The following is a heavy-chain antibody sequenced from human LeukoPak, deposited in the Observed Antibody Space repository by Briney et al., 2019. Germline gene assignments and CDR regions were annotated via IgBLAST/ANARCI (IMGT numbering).Heavy chain of an antibody. J-gene: IGHJ6*02. Sequence: GGSLRLSCAASGFTVSSNYMSWVRQAPGKGLEWVAVIWYDGSIKYYADSVKGRFTISRDNSKNTLYLQMNSLRAEDTAVYYCARAGCSGGSCYSGGMDVWGQGTTVTVSS. D-gene: IGHD2-15*01. V-gene: IGHV3-33*08. CDR2: IWYDGSIK. CDR3: ARAGCSGGSCYSGGMDV. CDR1: GFTVSSNY.